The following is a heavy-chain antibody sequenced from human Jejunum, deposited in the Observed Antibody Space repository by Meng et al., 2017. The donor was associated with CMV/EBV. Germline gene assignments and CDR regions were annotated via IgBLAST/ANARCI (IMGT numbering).Heavy chain of an antibody. CDR2: TSFAVSTT. Sequence: GFTFSSHALHCVPTATGKGVDSFSFTSFAVSTTSSTPSLHPPFPLSRDNSQNTLYLQMNSLRAEDTAVYYCAKDKRTFSYSYGFDVWGQGTTVTVSS. CDR3: AKDKRTFSYSYGFDV. D-gene: IGHD1-1*01. J-gene: IGHJ6*02. V-gene: IGHV3-30*04. CDR1: GFTFSSHA.